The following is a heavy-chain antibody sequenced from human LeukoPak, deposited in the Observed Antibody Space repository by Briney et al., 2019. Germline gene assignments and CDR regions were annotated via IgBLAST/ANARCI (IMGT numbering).Heavy chain of an antibody. D-gene: IGHD6-13*01. CDR2: ISGSSGSA. J-gene: IGHJ5*02. Sequence: PGGSLRLSCAASGFTFSSYAGSWVRQAPGKGLEWVSAISGSSGSAYYADSVKGRFTISRDNAKNSLYLQMNSLRAEDTAVYYCARWLSSSSWYWIDPWGQGTLVTVSS. CDR1: GFTFSSYA. CDR3: ARWLSSSSWYWIDP. V-gene: IGHV3-23*01.